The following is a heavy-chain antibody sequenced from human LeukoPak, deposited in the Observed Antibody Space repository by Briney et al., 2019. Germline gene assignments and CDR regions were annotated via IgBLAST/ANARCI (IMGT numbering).Heavy chain of an antibody. CDR1: GYTFTSYD. CDR3: ARGAEQWLVDYYYYGMDV. CDR2: MNPNSGNT. D-gene: IGHD6-19*01. J-gene: IGHJ6*02. V-gene: IGHV1-8*01. Sequence: GASVKVSCKASGYTFTSYDINRVRQATGQGLEWMGWMNPNSGNTGYAQKFQGRVTMTRNTSISTAYMELSSLRSEDTAVYYCARGAEQWLVDYYYYGMDVWGQGTTVTVSS.